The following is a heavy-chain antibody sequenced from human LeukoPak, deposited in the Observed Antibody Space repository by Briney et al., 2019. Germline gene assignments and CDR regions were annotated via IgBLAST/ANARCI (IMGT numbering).Heavy chain of an antibody. CDR3: AKHHPNYYGSGSSFDY. CDR1: GGTFSSYA. Sequence: SVKVSCKASGGTFSSYAISWVRQAPGQELEWMGGIIPIFGTANYAQKFQGRVTITADESTSTAYMELSSLRSEDTAVYYCAKHHPNYYGSGSSFDYWGQGTLVTVSS. CDR2: IIPIFGTA. V-gene: IGHV1-69*13. D-gene: IGHD3-10*01. J-gene: IGHJ4*02.